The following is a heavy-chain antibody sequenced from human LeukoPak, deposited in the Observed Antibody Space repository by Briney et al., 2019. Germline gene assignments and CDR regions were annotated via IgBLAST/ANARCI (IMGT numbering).Heavy chain of an antibody. CDR3: ARPRVEHDYDSSGSGDS. J-gene: IGHJ4*02. CDR1: GYTFTSYY. CDR2: INPRSSST. Sequence: ASVKVSCKASGYTFTSYYIHWVRQAPGQGLEWMGIINPRSSSTTYAQKFQGRVIMTRDTSSSTVYMEVRSLKSEDAAVYYCARPRVEHDYDSSGSGDSWGQGALVIVSS. D-gene: IGHD3-22*01. V-gene: IGHV1-46*01.